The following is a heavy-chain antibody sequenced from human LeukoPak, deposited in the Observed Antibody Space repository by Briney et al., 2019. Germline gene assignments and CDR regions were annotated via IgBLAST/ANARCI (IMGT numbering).Heavy chain of an antibody. CDR3: ARGDGSGWYSADSSGCDY. V-gene: IGHV3-33*01. J-gene: IGHJ4*02. CDR2: IWYDGSNK. D-gene: IGHD3-22*01. Sequence: GGSLRLSCAASGFTFSSYGMHWVRQAPGKGLEWGAVIWYDGSNKYYADSVKGRFTISRDNAKNTLYLQMNSLRAEDTAVYYCARGDGSGWYSADSSGCDYWGQGTLVTVSS. CDR1: GFTFSSYG.